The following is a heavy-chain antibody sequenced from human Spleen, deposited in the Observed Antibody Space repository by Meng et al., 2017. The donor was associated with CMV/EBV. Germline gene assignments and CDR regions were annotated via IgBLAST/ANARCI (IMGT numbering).Heavy chain of an antibody. CDR2: ISSSSSYI. D-gene: IGHD3-22*01. Sequence: GGSLRLSCAASGFTFSSYSMNWVRQAPGKGLEWVSSISSSSSYIYYADSVKGRFTISRDNAKNSLYLQMNNLRGDDTAVYHCARGYDSSGYYSREGVFDVWGQGTTVTVSS. V-gene: IGHV3-21*01. CDR1: GFTFSSYS. J-gene: IGHJ6*02. CDR3: ARGYDSSGYYSREGVFDV.